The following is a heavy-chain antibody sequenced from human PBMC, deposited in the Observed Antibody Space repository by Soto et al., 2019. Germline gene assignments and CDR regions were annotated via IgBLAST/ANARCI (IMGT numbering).Heavy chain of an antibody. V-gene: IGHV4-34*01. J-gene: IGHJ4*02. D-gene: IGHD3-10*02. Sequence: SETLSLTCAVYGGSFSGYYWTWIRQPPGKGLEWIGEITHSGSTNYNPSLKSRVTISVDTSKNKFSLNLNSVTAADTAVYYCARSSVRGWSYWGQGTLVTV. CDR3: ARSSVRGWSY. CDR1: GGSFSGYY. CDR2: ITHSGST.